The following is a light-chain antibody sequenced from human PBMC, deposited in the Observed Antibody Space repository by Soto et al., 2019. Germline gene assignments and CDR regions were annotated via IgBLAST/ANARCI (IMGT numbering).Light chain of an antibody. V-gene: IGKV1-39*01. CDR3: QQSHSTPYT. CDR1: KSISNY. J-gene: IGKJ2*01. CDR2: IAS. Sequence: DIQMTQSPSPLSASVGDRVTITCRASKSISNYLNWYQQKPGQAPNLLIYIASNLHSGVPSRFSGSGSGTDFTLTISSLQPEDFAAYYCQQSHSTPYTFGQGTKVDIK.